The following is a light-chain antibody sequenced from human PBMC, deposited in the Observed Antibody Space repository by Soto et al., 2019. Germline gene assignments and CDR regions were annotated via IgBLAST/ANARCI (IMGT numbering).Light chain of an antibody. J-gene: IGLJ2*01. Sequence: QSALTQPASVSGSPGQSITISCTGTTSNIGAYNYVSWYQQDPGKAPKLLIYDVSNRPSGVSNRFSGSKSGNTASLTISGLQTEDETDYFCSSYTNTNSVVFGGGTKLTVL. CDR3: SSYTNTNSVV. CDR2: DVS. CDR1: TSNIGAYNY. V-gene: IGLV2-14*01.